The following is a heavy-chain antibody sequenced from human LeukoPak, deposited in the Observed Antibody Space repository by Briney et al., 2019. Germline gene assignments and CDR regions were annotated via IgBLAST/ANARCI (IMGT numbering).Heavy chain of an antibody. Sequence: PGGSLRLSCAASGFTFSSYSMNWVRQAPGKGLEWVSSISSGSSYTYFADSVKGRFTLSRDNAKNSLYLQMNSLRAEDTAVYYCARGDKYIAFSPPLQGFDYWGQGTLVTVSS. D-gene: IGHD3-3*02. CDR1: GFTFSSYS. V-gene: IGHV3-21*01. CDR3: ARGDKYIAFSPPLQGFDY. CDR2: ISSGSSYT. J-gene: IGHJ4*02.